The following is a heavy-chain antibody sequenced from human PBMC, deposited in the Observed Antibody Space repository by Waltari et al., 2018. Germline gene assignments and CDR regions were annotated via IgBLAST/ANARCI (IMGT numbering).Heavy chain of an antibody. D-gene: IGHD6-13*01. V-gene: IGHV4-38-2*01. J-gene: IGHJ5*02. Sequence: QLQLQESGPGLVKPSETLSLTCAVSGYSLSSGYYWGWNRQPPGKGLEWIGSIYHSGSTYYNPSLKSRVTISVDTSKNQFSLKLSSVTAADTAVYYCARSSLIAAAGTNWFDPWGQGTLVTVSS. CDR2: IYHSGST. CDR1: GYSLSSGYY. CDR3: ARSSLIAAAGTNWFDP.